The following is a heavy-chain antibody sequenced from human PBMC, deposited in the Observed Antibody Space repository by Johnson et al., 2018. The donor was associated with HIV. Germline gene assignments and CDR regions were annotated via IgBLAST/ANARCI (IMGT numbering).Heavy chain of an antibody. J-gene: IGHJ3*02. D-gene: IGHD3-16*01. CDR2: IRGKAYGGTT. V-gene: IGHV3-71*04. Sequence: VQLVESGGGLVQPGGSLRLSCAASGFTFSSYCMHWVRQAPGKGLEWVGFIRGKAYGGTTEYAASVKGRFTISRDDYKSIAYLQMNSLRAEDTAVYYCAKVELWGWGGDAFDIWGQGTMVTVSS. CDR1: GFTFSSYC. CDR3: AKVELWGWGGDAFDI.